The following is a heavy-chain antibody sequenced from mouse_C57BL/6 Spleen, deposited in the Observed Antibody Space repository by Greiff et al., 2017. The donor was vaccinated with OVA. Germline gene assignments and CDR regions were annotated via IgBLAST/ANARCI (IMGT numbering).Heavy chain of an antibody. Sequence: VQLQQPGAELVKPGASVKLSCKASGYTFTSYWMQWVKQRPGQGLEWIGEIDPSDSYTNYNQKFKGKATLTVDTSSSTAYMQLSSLTSEDSAVYYCARRAYYSNFEYWGQGTTLTVSS. J-gene: IGHJ2*01. D-gene: IGHD2-5*01. CDR1: GYTFTSYW. CDR3: ARRAYYSNFEY. V-gene: IGHV1-50*01. CDR2: IDPSDSYT.